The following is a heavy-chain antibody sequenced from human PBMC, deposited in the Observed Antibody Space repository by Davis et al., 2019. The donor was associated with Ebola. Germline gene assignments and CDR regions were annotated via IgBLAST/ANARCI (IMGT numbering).Heavy chain of an antibody. CDR3: ARHTLDDITIFDY. Sequence: PSETLSLTCTVSGGSISSYYWSWIRQPPGKGLEWIGYIYYSGSTNYNPSLKSRVTISVDTSKNQFSLKLSSVTAADTAVYYCARHTLDDITIFDYWGQGTLVTVSS. D-gene: IGHD3-9*01. CDR1: GGSISSYY. J-gene: IGHJ4*02. CDR2: IYYSGST. V-gene: IGHV4-59*08.